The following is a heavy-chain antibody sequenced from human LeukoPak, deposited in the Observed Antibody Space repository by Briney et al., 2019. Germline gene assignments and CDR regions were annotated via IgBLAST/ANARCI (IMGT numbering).Heavy chain of an antibody. Sequence: GGSLRLSCAASGFTFGNNAMHWDRQAPGMGLEWVAVISYEASNKYYADSVKGRFTISRDNSKNMLYLQMNSLRAEDTAVYYCARDYLVGCTDTICYPIDYWGQGTLVTVSS. V-gene: IGHV3-30*04. CDR1: GFTFGNNA. CDR2: ISYEASNK. CDR3: ARDYLVGCTDTICYPIDY. J-gene: IGHJ4*02. D-gene: IGHD2-8*02.